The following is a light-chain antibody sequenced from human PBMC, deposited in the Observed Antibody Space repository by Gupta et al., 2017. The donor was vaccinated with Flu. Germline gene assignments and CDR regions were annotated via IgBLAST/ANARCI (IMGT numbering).Light chain of an antibody. J-gene: IGLJ3*02. CDR3: SSYTSSNTWV. CDR2: EVS. V-gene: IGLV2-18*02. CDR1: SSDVGSYNR. Sequence: QSALTQPASVSGSPGQSITISCTGTSSDVGSYNRVSWYQQPPGTVPKLMISEVSNRPSGVPDRFSGSKSGNTASLTISGLQAEDEADYYCSSYTSSNTWVFGGGTKLTVL.